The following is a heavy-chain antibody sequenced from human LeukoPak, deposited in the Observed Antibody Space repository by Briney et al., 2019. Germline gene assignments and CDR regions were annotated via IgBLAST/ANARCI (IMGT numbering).Heavy chain of an antibody. CDR1: GYTFITYY. CDR2: INPSGGST. D-gene: IGHD3-22*01. CDR3: ARPAGRDYYDSSGYVLY. Sequence: ASVKVSCKASGYTFITYYMYWVRQAPGQGLEWMGIINPSGGSTSYAQKFQGRVTMTRDTSTSTFYMELRSLRSDDTAMYYCARPAGRDYYDSSGYVLYWGQGTLVTVSS. J-gene: IGHJ4*02. V-gene: IGHV1-46*01.